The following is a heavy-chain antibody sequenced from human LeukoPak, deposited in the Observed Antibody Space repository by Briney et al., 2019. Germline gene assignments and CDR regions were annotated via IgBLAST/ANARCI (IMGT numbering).Heavy chain of an antibody. CDR3: ARRVYYDSSQYFDY. J-gene: IGHJ4*02. Sequence: SETLSLTCTVSGGSISSSSYYWGWIRQPPGKGLEWIGNIYYSGSTYYNPSLKSRVTISADTSKNQFSLKLGSVTAADTAVYYCARRVYYDSSQYFDYWGQGTLVTVSS. CDR1: GGSISSSSYY. V-gene: IGHV4-39*01. D-gene: IGHD3-22*01. CDR2: IYYSGST.